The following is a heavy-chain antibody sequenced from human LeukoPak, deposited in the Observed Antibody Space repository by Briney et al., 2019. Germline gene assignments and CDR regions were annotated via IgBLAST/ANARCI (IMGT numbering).Heavy chain of an antibody. V-gene: IGHV3-23*01. CDR3: AKVPLSLYSSSWHFDY. J-gene: IGHJ4*02. CDR2: ISGSGGST. CDR1: GFTFSSYS. D-gene: IGHD6-13*01. Sequence: PGGSLRLSCAASGFTFSSYSMNWVRQAPGKGLEWVSAISGSGGSTYYADSVKGRFTISRDNSKNTLYLQMNSLRAEDTAVYYCAKVPLSLYSSSWHFDYWGQGTLVTVSS.